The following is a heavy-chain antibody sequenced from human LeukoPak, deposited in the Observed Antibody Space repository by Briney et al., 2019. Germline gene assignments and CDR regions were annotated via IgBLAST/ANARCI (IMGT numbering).Heavy chain of an antibody. D-gene: IGHD4-17*01. Sequence: QSGGSLSLSCAASGFTFSSYWMSWVRQAPGKGLEWVANIKQDGSEKYYVDSVKGRFTISRDNAKNSLYLQMNSLRAEDTAVYYCAWEMTTVTQIDYWGQGTLVTVSS. J-gene: IGHJ4*02. CDR2: IKQDGSEK. CDR1: GFTFSSYW. V-gene: IGHV3-7*01. CDR3: AWEMTTVTQIDY.